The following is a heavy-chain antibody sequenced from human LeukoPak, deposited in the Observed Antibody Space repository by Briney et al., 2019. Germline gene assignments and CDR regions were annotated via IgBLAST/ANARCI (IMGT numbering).Heavy chain of an antibody. D-gene: IGHD3-22*01. Sequence: GASVKVSCKASGYTFTSYGISWVRQAPGQGLEWMGWISAYNGNTNYAQKLQGRVTMTTGTSTSTAYMELRSLRSDDTAVYYCARDLGDYYDSSGQHNAFDIWGQGTMVTVSS. CDR1: GYTFTSYG. CDR2: ISAYNGNT. J-gene: IGHJ3*02. V-gene: IGHV1-18*01. CDR3: ARDLGDYYDSSGQHNAFDI.